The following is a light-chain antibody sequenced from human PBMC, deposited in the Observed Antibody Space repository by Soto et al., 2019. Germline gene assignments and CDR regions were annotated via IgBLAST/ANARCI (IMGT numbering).Light chain of an antibody. J-gene: IGKJ1*01. Sequence: EKVMTQSPGTLSVSPGERATLSCRASQSVYSNLAWYQQKPGQAPRLLVYGASTRATGIPARFSGSGSGTEFTLTISSLQSEDFAVYYCQQYNNWPPTFGQGTKVEIK. CDR2: GAS. CDR3: QQYNNWPPT. CDR1: QSVYSN. V-gene: IGKV3-15*01.